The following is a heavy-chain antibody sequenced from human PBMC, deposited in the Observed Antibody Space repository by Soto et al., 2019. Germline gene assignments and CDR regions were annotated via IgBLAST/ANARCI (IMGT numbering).Heavy chain of an antibody. J-gene: IGHJ3*02. V-gene: IGHV3-11*01. CDR1: GFTFRDYY. CDR2: ISTSSSTI. D-gene: IGHD1-1*01. CDR3: ARGIGTQPPYDAFDI. Sequence: GGSLRLSCAASGFTFRDYYMTWIRQAPGKGLEWVSYISTSSSTIYYADSVKGRFTISRDNAKNSLYLQMNSLRADDTALYYCARGIGTQPPYDAFDIWGQGTMVTVSS.